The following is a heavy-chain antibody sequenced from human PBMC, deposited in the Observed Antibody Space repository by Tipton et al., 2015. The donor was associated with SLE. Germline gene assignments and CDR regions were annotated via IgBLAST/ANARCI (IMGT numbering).Heavy chain of an antibody. J-gene: IGHJ4*02. Sequence: VQLVQSGAEVKKPGESLKISCKGSGYDFTTYWIAWVRQVPGKGLEWMGIIYPGDSDTRYSPSLQGQVTISADESITTAYLQWSSLKASDTAMYYCARRQYGSGNVEYFEKWGQGTRVTVSS. V-gene: IGHV5-51*03. CDR3: ARRQYGSGNVEYFEK. CDR1: GYDFTTYW. D-gene: IGHD2-21*01. CDR2: IYPGDSDT.